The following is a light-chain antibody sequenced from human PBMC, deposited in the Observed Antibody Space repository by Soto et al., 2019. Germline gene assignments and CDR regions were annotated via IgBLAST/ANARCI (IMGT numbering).Light chain of an antibody. V-gene: IGKV1-27*01. J-gene: IGKJ3*01. CDR1: QGISTY. CDR3: QKDDRAPFT. Sequence: DIHMTQSPSSLSASVGDRVTITCRASQGISTYLAWYQQKPGKVPRLLIFAASTLQSGVSSHFSGRGSGTDFTLTINGLQPEDVATYLCQKDDRAPFTFGPGTKVHI. CDR2: AAS.